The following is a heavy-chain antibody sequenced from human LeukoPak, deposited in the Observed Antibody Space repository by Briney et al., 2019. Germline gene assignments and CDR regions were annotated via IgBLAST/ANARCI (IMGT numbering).Heavy chain of an antibody. CDR2: ISYDGSNK. CDR1: GFTFNRYS. Sequence: GGSLRLSCAASGFTFNRYSFHWVRQAPGKGLEWVAVISYDGSNKYYADSVKGRFTISRDNSKNTLYLQMNSLRSEDTAVYYCARGGSMVYWGQGTLVTVSS. CDR3: ARGGSMVY. J-gene: IGHJ4*02. D-gene: IGHD2-2*01. V-gene: IGHV3-30-3*01.